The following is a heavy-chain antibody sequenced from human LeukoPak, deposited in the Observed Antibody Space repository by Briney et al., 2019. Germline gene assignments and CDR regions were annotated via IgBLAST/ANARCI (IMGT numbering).Heavy chain of an antibody. V-gene: IGHV4-59*11. CDR1: ADSFSSHY. J-gene: IGHJ3*02. CDR2: ISYIGST. Sequence: SETLSLTCAVSADSFSSHYWTWIRQPPGKGLEWIGYISYIGSTNYNPSLKSRVTISIDTSKNQFSLRLGSVTAADTAVYYCARDLVTVTKGFDIWGQGTMVSVSS. CDR3: ARDLVTVTKGFDI. D-gene: IGHD4-17*01.